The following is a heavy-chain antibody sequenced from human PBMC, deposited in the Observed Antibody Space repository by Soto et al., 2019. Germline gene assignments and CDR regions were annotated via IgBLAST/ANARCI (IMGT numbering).Heavy chain of an antibody. CDR1: GYIFSHYG. Sequence: ASVKVSCRASGYIFSHYGIGWVRQAPGQGLEWMGWISAYNGNTHYAEKLQGRVTMTTDTSTSTADMELRSLRSDDTAVYYCARGGQECSSTRCSYIYDGMDVWGQGTTVTVSS. J-gene: IGHJ6*02. CDR3: ARGGQECSSTRCSYIYDGMDV. D-gene: IGHD2-2*01. V-gene: IGHV1-18*01. CDR2: ISAYNGNT.